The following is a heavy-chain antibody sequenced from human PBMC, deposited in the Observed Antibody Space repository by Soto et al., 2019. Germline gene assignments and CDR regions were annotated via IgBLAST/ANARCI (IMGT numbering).Heavy chain of an antibody. V-gene: IGHV4-39*01. CDR1: GGYICCSNCF. J-gene: IGHJ6*03. CDR2: IHHSGSA. Sequence: PSETLSLTCSVSGGYICCSNCFWGCIRQPPGKGLERIATIHHSGSAYYNPSLKSRVAISIDTSKNQFSLRLSSVTAADTGVYYCAKIQWLRFSYYMDVWGKGTTVTVSS. D-gene: IGHD3-22*01. CDR3: AKIQWLRFSYYMDV.